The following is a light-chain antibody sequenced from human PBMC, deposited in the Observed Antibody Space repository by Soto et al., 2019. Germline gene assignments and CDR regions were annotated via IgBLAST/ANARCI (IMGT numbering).Light chain of an antibody. Sequence: EIVLTQSPGTLSLSPGERATLSCRASQSVTSNYLAWYQQKPGQAPRLLIYGASTRAAGVPDRFSGSGSGTDFTLTITRLEPEDFAVYYCQQYGRSPLLYTFGQGTKLGLK. CDR1: QSVTSNY. CDR3: QQYGRSPLLYT. J-gene: IGKJ2*01. V-gene: IGKV3-20*01. CDR2: GAS.